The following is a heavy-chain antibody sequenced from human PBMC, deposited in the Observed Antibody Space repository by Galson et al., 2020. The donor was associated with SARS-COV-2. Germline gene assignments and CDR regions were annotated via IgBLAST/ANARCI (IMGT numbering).Heavy chain of an antibody. D-gene: IGHD3-22*01. CDR3: ARPFYDSSGYVDAFDI. J-gene: IGHJ3*02. Sequence: SETLSLTCTVSGGSISSSSYYWGWIRQPPGKGLEWIGSIYYSGSTYYNPSLKSRVTISVDTSKNQFSLKLSSVTAADTAVYYCARPFYDSSGYVDAFDIWGQGTMVTVSS. V-gene: IGHV4-39*01. CDR1: GGSISSSSYY. CDR2: IYYSGST.